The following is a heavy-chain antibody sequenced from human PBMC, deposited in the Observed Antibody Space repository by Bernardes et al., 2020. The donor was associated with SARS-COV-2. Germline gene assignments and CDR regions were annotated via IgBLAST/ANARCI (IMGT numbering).Heavy chain of an antibody. CDR1: VYILTELS. J-gene: IGHJ6*04. CDR2: FDSEERET. V-gene: IGHV1-24*01. CDR3: STAIAGAGEPDDYYCYSGMGV. Sequence: AAVTVSCKFTVYILTELSMHWLRQPPGKGLEGVGGFDSEERETSFSQKFQGRVTMNEDTSTDTAYMVLRNLRSEDTAVYYCSTAIAGAGEPDDYYCYSGMGVWGKGTTVTVSS. D-gene: IGHD6-13*01.